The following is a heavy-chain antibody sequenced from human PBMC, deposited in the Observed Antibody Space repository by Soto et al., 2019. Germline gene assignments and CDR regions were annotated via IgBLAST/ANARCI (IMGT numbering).Heavy chain of an antibody. CDR3: AKSRSVGYSFGFFADS. V-gene: IGHV3-23*01. D-gene: IGHD5-18*01. CDR1: GFTFSSYG. Sequence: EVQLLESGGGLVQPGGSLRLSCAASGFTFSSYGMSWVRQAPGKGLEWVSGISGSGSYTYYTDSVKGRLTISRDNSKSTIYLQMNSLRAEDTAVYYCAKSRSVGYSFGFFADSWGQGTLVTVSS. CDR2: ISGSGSYT. J-gene: IGHJ4*02.